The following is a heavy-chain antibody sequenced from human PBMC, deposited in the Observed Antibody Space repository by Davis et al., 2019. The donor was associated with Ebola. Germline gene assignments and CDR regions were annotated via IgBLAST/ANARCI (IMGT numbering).Heavy chain of an antibody. V-gene: IGHV1-2*02. D-gene: IGHD3-3*01. CDR3: AREGNRVDWVLRSLRGGMDV. J-gene: IGHJ6*02. CDR1: GYTFTGYY. Sequence: ASVKVSCKASGYTFTGYYMHWVRQAPGQGLEWMGWINPNSGGTNYAQKFQGRVTMTRDTSISTAYMELSRLRSDDTAVYYCAREGNRVDWVLRSLRGGMDVWGQGTTVTVSS. CDR2: INPNSGGT.